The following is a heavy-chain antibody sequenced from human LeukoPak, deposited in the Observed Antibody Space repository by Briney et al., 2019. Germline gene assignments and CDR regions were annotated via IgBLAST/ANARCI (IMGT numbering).Heavy chain of an antibody. D-gene: IGHD3-22*01. CDR3: AREGNYYDM. J-gene: IGHJ4*02. V-gene: IGHV1-3*04. Sequence: ATVKVSCTASGYTFISYAMHWVRQAPGQRLEWMGWINTGNGITRYSQNFQGRVTITRDTSASTAYMELSSLRSEDTAVYFCAREGNYYDMWGQGTLVTVSS. CDR1: GYTFISYA. CDR2: INTGNGIT.